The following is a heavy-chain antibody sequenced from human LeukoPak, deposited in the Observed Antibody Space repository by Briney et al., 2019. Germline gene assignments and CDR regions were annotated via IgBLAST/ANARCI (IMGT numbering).Heavy chain of an antibody. J-gene: IGHJ4*02. CDR2: IYYSGST. V-gene: IGHV4-59*01. CDR1: GGPISSYY. D-gene: IGHD3-10*01. CDR3: ARDPPFDGSGSQLDY. Sequence: SETLSLTXTVSGGPISSYYWSWIRQPPGKGLEWIGYIYYSGSTNYNPPLKSRVTISVDKSKNQLSLKLSSVTAADTAFYYCARDPPFDGSGSQLDYWGQGTLVTVSS.